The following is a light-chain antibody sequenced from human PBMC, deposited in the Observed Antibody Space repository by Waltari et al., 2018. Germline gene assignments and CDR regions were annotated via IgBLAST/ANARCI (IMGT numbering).Light chain of an antibody. J-gene: IGLJ3*02. CDR1: SPTIGSNT. V-gene: IGLV1-44*01. CDR2: TNN. Sequence: QSVLTQSPSASGTPGQSVTISCSGSSPTIGSNTVNWYKQVPGTAPKLLISTNNQRPSGVPDRFSGSKSGTSASLAISGLQSEDEADYFCAAWDDSLNGWVFGGGTKLSVL. CDR3: AAWDDSLNGWV.